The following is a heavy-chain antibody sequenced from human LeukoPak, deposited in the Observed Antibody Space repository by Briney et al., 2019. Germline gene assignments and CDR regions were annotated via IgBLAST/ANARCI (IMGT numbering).Heavy chain of an antibody. Sequence: SETLSLTCTVSGYSISTGYYWDWIRQPPGEGPEWIGSIYHSGSTYYNPSLKGRVTISRDTSKNQFSLKLSSVTAADTAVYYCARDHYYNSSGYTFGYWGQGTLVTVSS. D-gene: IGHD3-22*01. CDR3: ARDHYYNSSGYTFGY. CDR2: IYHSGST. CDR1: GYSISTGYY. J-gene: IGHJ4*02. V-gene: IGHV4-38-2*02.